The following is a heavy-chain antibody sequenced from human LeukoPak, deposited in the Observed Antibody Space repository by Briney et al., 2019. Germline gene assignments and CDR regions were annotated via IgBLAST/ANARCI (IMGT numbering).Heavy chain of an antibody. CDR3: ARDRACSNGICSYFDY. Sequence: SETLSLTCTVSGGSIDSSTYYWGWIRQPPGKGLEWNGSIYSSGSTYYNPSLKSRVTVSVDTSKNQFSLKLTSVTAADTAVYYCARDRACSNGICSYFDYWGQGTVVVVSS. J-gene: IGHJ4*02. CDR1: GGSIDSSTYY. CDR2: IYSSGST. V-gene: IGHV4-39*01. D-gene: IGHD2-8*01.